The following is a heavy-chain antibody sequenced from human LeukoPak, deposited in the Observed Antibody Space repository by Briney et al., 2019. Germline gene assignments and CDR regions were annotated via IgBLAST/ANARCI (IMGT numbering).Heavy chain of an antibody. J-gene: IGHJ4*02. CDR2: ISSSGSTI. Sequence: GGSLRLSCAASGFTFSSYEMNWVRQAPGKGRGWVSYISSSGSTIHYADSVKGRFTISRDNAKNSLYLQMNSLRAEDTAVYYCARGRGQWLGYFDYWGQGTLVTVSS. D-gene: IGHD6-19*01. CDR3: ARGRGQWLGYFDY. CDR1: GFTFSSYE. V-gene: IGHV3-48*03.